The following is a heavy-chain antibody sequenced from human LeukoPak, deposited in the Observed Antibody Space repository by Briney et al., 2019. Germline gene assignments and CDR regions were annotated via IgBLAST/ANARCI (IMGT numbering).Heavy chain of an antibody. J-gene: IGHJ4*02. D-gene: IGHD6-19*01. CDR1: GGTFSSYA. CDR3: AREVAGRLYFDY. V-gene: IGHV1-69*13. CDR2: IIPIFGTA. Sequence: ASVKVSCKASGGTFSSYAISWVRQAPGQGLKWMGGIIPIFGTANCAQKLQGRVTITADESTSTAYMELSSLRSEDTAVYYCAREVAGRLYFDYWGQGTLVTVSS.